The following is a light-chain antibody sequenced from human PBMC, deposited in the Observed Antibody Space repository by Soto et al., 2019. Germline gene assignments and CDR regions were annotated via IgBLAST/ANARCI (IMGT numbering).Light chain of an antibody. CDR2: KAS. CDR3: QQYTSDPLT. J-gene: IGKJ5*01. Sequence: DIQMTQSPSTLSSSVGDRITITCRASQSTSTLLAWYQQKPGRAPTLLIYKASTLDSGVPPRFSGSGSGTECALTISTLQPDDSATYYCQQYTSDPLTFGQGTRLEIK. CDR1: QSTSTL. V-gene: IGKV1-5*03.